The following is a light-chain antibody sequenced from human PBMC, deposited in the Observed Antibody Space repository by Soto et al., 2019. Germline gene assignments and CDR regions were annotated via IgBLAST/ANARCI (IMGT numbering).Light chain of an antibody. Sequence: DIQMTQSPSSLSASLGDRVTITCRANQDISSYLVWYQHKLGQAPKLLIHAASTLASGVPSRFSGSESGTDFTLTISGLEHEDSATYCCQQSYRTPWTFGQGTKFEIK. V-gene: IGKV1-39*01. CDR3: QQSYRTPWT. CDR2: AAS. CDR1: QDISSY. J-gene: IGKJ1*01.